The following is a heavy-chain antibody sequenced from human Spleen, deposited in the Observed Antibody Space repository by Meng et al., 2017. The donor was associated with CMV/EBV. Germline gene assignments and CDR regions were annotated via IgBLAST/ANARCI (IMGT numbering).Heavy chain of an antibody. D-gene: IGHD2-21*01. Sequence: QVQLQQWGAGLLHTSVSLSPPCVVYGGSFSGCYWSWIRQPPGKGLEWIGEINHSGSTNYNPSLKSRVTISVDTSKNQFSLKLRFVTAADTAVYYCAREGRSHQVGVSVYWGQGNLVTVSS. CDR1: GGSFSGCY. CDR3: AREGRSHQVGVSVY. CDR2: INHSGST. V-gene: IGHV4-34*01. J-gene: IGHJ4*02.